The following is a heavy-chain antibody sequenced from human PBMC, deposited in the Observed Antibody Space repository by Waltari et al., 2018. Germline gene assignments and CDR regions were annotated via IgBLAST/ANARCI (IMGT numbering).Heavy chain of an antibody. Sequence: QVQLQQSGPGLVKPSQTLSLTCSISGDSVSSNSAAWNWIRQSPSRGLGWLGRTTYKSKWYNNYSGAVKKRIIINPETSKKHFYLRVKPSIPKGTAAEYWEEEWTTRSSRGYFDDMDVREQGNTVTGSS. CDR3: EEEWTTRSSRGYFDDMDV. V-gene: IGHV6-1*01. CDR1: GDSVSSNSAA. CDR2: TTYKSKWYN. J-gene: IGHJ6*01. D-gene: IGHD6-13*01.